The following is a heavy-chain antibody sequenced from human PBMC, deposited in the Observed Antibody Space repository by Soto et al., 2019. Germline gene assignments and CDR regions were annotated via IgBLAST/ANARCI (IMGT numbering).Heavy chain of an antibody. CDR3: AKDFVGGGVVTADVGPIDAFDI. CDR1: GFTFSSYA. D-gene: IGHD2-21*02. J-gene: IGHJ3*02. CDR2: ISGSGGST. V-gene: IGHV3-23*01. Sequence: EVQLLESGGGLVQPGGSLRLSCAASGFTFSSYAMSWVRQAPGKGLEWVSAISGSGGSTYYADSVKGRFTISRDNSKNTLYLQMNSLRAEDTAVYYCAKDFVGGGVVTADVGPIDAFDIWGQGTMVTVSS.